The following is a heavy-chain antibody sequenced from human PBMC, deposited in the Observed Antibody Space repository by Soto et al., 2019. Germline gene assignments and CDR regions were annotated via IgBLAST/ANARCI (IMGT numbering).Heavy chain of an antibody. V-gene: IGHV4-34*01. Sequence: SETLSLTCAVYGGSFSGYYWSWIRQPPGKGLEWIGEINHSGSTNYNPSLKSRVTISVDASKNQFSLRLSSVTAADTAVYYCARARTFTIFGVVKWFDPWGQGTIVTVSS. D-gene: IGHD3-3*01. CDR2: INHSGST. J-gene: IGHJ5*02. CDR3: ARARTFTIFGVVKWFDP. CDR1: GGSFSGYY.